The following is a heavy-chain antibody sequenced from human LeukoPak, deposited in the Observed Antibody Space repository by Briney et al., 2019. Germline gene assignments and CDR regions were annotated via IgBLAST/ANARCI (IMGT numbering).Heavy chain of an antibody. CDR3: ARDSGAYCGGDCYPTAGNYFDY. Sequence: PSETLSLTCTVSGGSISSYYWSWIRQPPGKGLEWIGEINHSGSTNYNPSLKSRVTISVDTSKNQFSLKLSSVTAADTAVYYCARDSGAYCGGDCYPTAGNYFDYWGQGTLVTVSS. CDR1: GGSISSYY. V-gene: IGHV4-34*01. J-gene: IGHJ4*02. D-gene: IGHD2-21*02. CDR2: INHSGST.